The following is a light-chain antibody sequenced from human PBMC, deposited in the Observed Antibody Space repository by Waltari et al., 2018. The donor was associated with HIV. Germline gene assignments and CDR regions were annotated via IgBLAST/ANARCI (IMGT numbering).Light chain of an antibody. CDR1: SSNIGNNY. CDR2: ETS. Sequence: QSVLTQPPSVSAAPGQTVTLPCSGTSSNIGNNYVSWYHPVPGTTPKLLLYETSNRPSGIPDRFSGSKSGTSATLGITGVQTADEADYYCGTWDDSLGAVVFGGGTRVTV. CDR3: GTWDDSLGAVV. V-gene: IGLV1-51*02. J-gene: IGLJ2*01.